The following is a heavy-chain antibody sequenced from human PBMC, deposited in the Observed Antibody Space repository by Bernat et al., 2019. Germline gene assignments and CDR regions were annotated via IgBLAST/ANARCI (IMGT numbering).Heavy chain of an antibody. CDR1: GFTFISYS. Sequence: ELQLVESGGGLLQPGGSLRLSCAASGFTFISYSLNWVRQAPGKGLEWFSYISSSSSTIYYADSVKGRFTISRDNAKNSLYLQMNSLRAEDTAVYYCARDFPTGYSGYDYYYYGMDVWGQGTTVTVSS. J-gene: IGHJ6*02. CDR2: ISSSSSTI. V-gene: IGHV3-48*01. D-gene: IGHD5-12*01. CDR3: ARDFPTGYSGYDYYYYGMDV.